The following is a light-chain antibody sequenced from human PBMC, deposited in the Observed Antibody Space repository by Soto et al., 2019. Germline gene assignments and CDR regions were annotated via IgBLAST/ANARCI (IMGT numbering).Light chain of an antibody. CDR3: QQYGSSPPT. CDR2: GAS. CDR1: QSVSSN. Sequence: EIVMTPSPAILSVSPVERATLSCRASQSVSSNLAWYQQTPGQTPRLLIYGASTRATGIPARFSGSGSGTDFTLTISRLEPEDFAVYYCQQYGSSPPTFGQGTKVDIK. V-gene: IGKV3-15*01. J-gene: IGKJ1*01.